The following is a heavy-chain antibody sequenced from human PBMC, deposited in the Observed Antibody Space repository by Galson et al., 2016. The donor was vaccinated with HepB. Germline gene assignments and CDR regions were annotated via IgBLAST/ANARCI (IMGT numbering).Heavy chain of an antibody. CDR2: ISSSGSII. V-gene: IGHV3-11*01. D-gene: IGHD3-3*01. Sequence: SLRLSCAASGFTFSDYYMSWIRQAPGKGLEWVSYISSSGSIIYYADSVKGRFTISRDNAKNSLYLQMNSLRAEDTAVYYCARDNGDFWSGYTDGLFDYWGQGTLVTVSS. CDR3: ARDNGDFWSGYTDGLFDY. CDR1: GFTFSDYY. J-gene: IGHJ4*02.